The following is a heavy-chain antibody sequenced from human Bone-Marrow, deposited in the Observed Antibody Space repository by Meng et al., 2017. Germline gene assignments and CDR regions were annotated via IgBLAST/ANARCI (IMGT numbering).Heavy chain of an antibody. CDR2: MNPNSGNT. J-gene: IGHJ4*02. D-gene: IGHD6-13*01. Sequence: QVKLVQCGAEVKKPGASGQVSCKASGYTFTSYDINWVRQATGQGLEWMGWMNPNSGNTGYAQKFQGRVTMTRNTSISTAYMELSSLRSEDTAVYYCARQYSSRGEDYWGQGTLVTVSS. CDR3: ARQYSSRGEDY. CDR1: GYTFTSYD. V-gene: IGHV1-8*01.